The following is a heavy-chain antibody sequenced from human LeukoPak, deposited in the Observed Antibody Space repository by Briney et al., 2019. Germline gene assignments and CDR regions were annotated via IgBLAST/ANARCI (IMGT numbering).Heavy chain of an antibody. V-gene: IGHV4-39*01. CDR1: AGSISSSSYY. CDR2: INYSGKT. D-gene: IGHD6-13*01. CDR3: ARPPIAETGPSNGLDP. J-gene: IGHJ5*02. Sequence: SQTLSLTCTVSAGSISSSSYYWVWVREPPGKGLEWFGSINYSGKTYYNGSHKSRITMWVDTSKNQFSIRLSSVTAVDTAVYYCARPPIAETGPSNGLDPWGQGILVTVSS.